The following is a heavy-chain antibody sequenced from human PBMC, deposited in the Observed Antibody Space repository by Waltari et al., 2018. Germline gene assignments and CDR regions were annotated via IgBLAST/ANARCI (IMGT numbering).Heavy chain of an antibody. CDR1: AFPFSSYT. Sequence: EVQLVESGGGLVTPGGSLRLSCAASAFPFSSYTMNWVRQAPGKGLEWVSSISSSSSYIYYADSVKGRFTISRDNAKNSLYLQMNSLRAEDTAVYYCARDGSYSSSKGNYYGMDVWGQGTTVTVSS. CDR3: ARDGSYSSSKGNYYGMDV. V-gene: IGHV3-21*01. CDR2: ISSSSSYI. J-gene: IGHJ6*02. D-gene: IGHD6-6*01.